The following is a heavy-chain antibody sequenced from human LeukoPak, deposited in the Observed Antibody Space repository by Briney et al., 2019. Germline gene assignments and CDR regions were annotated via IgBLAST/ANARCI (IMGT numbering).Heavy chain of an antibody. J-gene: IGHJ4*02. CDR3: VRGLNGNSDS. D-gene: IGHD2-8*01. Sequence: PGESPRLSCAASGFTFSSSWMHWVRQAPGKGLIWVSRMNSDGRTTTYADSVKGRFTISRDNAKNTLFLQMNSLTADDTAVYYCVRGLNGNSDSWGQGALVTVSS. CDR2: MNSDGRTT. CDR1: GFTFSSSW. V-gene: IGHV3-74*01.